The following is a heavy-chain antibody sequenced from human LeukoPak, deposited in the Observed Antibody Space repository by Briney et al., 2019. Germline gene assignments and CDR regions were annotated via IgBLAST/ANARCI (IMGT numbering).Heavy chain of an antibody. CDR2: IHYSGST. V-gene: IGHV4-59*01. CDR3: ARVRDRSSYFYDLDY. D-gene: IGHD3-22*01. Sequence: SETLSLTCTISGGSISSYYWSWIRQPPGKGLEWIGCIHYSGSTNYNPSLKSRVTISVDTSKNQFSLKLSSVTAADTAVYYCARVRDRSSYFYDLDYWGQGTLVTVSS. J-gene: IGHJ4*02. CDR1: GGSISSYY.